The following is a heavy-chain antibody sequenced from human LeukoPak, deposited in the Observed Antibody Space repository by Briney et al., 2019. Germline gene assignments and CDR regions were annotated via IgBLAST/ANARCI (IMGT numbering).Heavy chain of an antibody. J-gene: IGHJ4*02. CDR2: VSSSSSFI. D-gene: IGHD4-23*01. CDR3: ARDDYGGIDY. V-gene: IGHV3-21*01. Sequence: GSLRLSCAASGFIFRSYSMNWVRQAPGKGLEWVSCVSSSSSFIYYADSVKGRITISRDNAKNSLYLQMNSLRAEDTAVYYCARDDYGGIDYWGQGTLVTVSS. CDR1: GFIFRSYS.